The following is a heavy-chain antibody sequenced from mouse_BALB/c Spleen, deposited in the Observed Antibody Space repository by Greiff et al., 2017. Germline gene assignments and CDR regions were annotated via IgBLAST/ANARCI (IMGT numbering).Heavy chain of an antibody. Sequence: EVQLQQSGTVLARPGASVKMSCKASGYTFTSYWMHWVKQRPGQGLEWIGAIYPGNSDTSYNQKFKGKAKLTAVTSTSTAYMELSSLTNEDSAVYYCTRAEYGNLSWFAYWGQGTLVTVSA. J-gene: IGHJ3*01. CDR3: TRAEYGNLSWFAY. CDR1: GYTFTSYW. D-gene: IGHD2-10*02. CDR2: IYPGNSDT. V-gene: IGHV1-5*01.